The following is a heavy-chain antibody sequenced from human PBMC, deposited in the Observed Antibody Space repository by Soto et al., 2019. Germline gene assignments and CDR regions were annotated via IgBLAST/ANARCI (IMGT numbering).Heavy chain of an antibody. Sequence: ASVKVSCKASGYTFTSYAMHWVRQAPGQRLEWMGWINAGNGNTKYSQKFQGRVTITRDTSASTAYTELSSLRSEDTAVYYCARDHCSGGSCTTYYYYYYMDVWGKGTTVTVSS. J-gene: IGHJ6*03. CDR1: GYTFTSYA. CDR2: INAGNGNT. V-gene: IGHV1-3*01. D-gene: IGHD2-15*01. CDR3: ARDHCSGGSCTTYYYYYYMDV.